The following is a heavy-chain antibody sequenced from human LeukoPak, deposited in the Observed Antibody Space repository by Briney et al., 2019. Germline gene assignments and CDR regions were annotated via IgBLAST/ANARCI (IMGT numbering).Heavy chain of an antibody. CDR2: IYYSGST. CDR1: GASITNSAYH. Sequence: SETLSLTCTVSGASITNSAYHWGWIRQPPGKGLEWIGHIYYSGSTNYNPSLKSRVTISVDTSKNQFSLKLSSVTAADTAVYYCARVGVWSGYYYYFDYWGQGTLVTVSS. D-gene: IGHD3-3*01. V-gene: IGHV4-61*08. J-gene: IGHJ4*02. CDR3: ARVGVWSGYYYYFDY.